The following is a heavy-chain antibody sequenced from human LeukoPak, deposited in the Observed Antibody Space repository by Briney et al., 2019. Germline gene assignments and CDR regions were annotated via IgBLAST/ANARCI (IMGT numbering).Heavy chain of an antibody. J-gene: IGHJ6*02. D-gene: IGHD6-19*01. CDR2: IYTSGST. CDR3: ARGGLVNPNRQVGDYYYGMDV. CDR1: GGSISSYY. Sequence: PSETLSLTCTVSGGSISSYYWSWIRQPAGKGLEWIGRIYTSGSTNYNPSLKSRVTMSVDTSKNQFSLKLSSVTAADTAVYYCARGGLVNPNRQVGDYYYGMDVWGQGTTVTVSS. V-gene: IGHV4-4*07.